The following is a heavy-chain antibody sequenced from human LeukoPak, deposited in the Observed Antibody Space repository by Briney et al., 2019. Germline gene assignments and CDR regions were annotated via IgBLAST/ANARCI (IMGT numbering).Heavy chain of an antibody. CDR2: ISRDGGDT. CDR3: AKLGHTSGYYARHSDY. D-gene: IGHD3-22*01. V-gene: IGHV3-23*01. J-gene: IGHJ4*02. CDR1: GFTFNNYG. Sequence: PGGSLRLPCAASGFTFNNYGMSWVRQAPGRGLEWVSAISRDGGDTFYADSVKGRFTISRDNSKNTVYLQMNSLRAEDTALYYCAKLGHTSGYYARHSDYWGQGTLVTVSS.